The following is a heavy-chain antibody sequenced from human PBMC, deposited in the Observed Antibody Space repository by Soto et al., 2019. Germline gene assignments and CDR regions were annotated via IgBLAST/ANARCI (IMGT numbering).Heavy chain of an antibody. Sequence: PGESLKISCKGSGYSFTSYWIGWVRQMPGKGLEWMGIIYPGDSDTRYSPSFQGQVTISADKSISTAYLQWSSLKASDTAMYYCARHIPSGSYHIPYYSYYGMDVWGQGTTVTVSS. D-gene: IGHD1-26*01. CDR2: IYPGDSDT. CDR3: ARHIPSGSYHIPYYSYYGMDV. J-gene: IGHJ6*02. V-gene: IGHV5-51*01. CDR1: GYSFTSYW.